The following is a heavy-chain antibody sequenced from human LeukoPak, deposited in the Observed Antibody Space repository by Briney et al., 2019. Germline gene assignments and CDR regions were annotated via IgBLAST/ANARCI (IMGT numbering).Heavy chain of an antibody. V-gene: IGHV1-2*02. Sequence: ASVKVSCKASGYTFTSDFIHWVRQAPGQGLEWMGAINPSGDYTWYAQQFQGRVTMTRDTSISTAYMELSRLRSDYPAVYYCTRDPEMATIQFDYWGQGTLVTVSS. J-gene: IGHJ4*02. CDR1: GYTFTSDF. CDR2: INPSGDYT. CDR3: TRDPEMATIQFDY. D-gene: IGHD5-24*01.